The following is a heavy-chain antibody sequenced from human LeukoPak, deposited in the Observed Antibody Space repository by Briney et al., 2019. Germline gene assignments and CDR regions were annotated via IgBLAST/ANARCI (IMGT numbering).Heavy chain of an antibody. CDR2: INLSGGNT. V-gene: IGHV1-46*01. D-gene: IGHD5-24*01. J-gene: IGHJ4*02. Sequence: ASVKVSCKASGYTFTNYYMHWMRQAPGQGLEWVGLINLSGGNTNYAQKFQGRVTMTRDTSTSTMYMELSSLSSQDTAVYYCVREYRGGFFGYWGQGSRVIVSP. CDR3: VREYRGGFFGY. CDR1: GYTFTNYY.